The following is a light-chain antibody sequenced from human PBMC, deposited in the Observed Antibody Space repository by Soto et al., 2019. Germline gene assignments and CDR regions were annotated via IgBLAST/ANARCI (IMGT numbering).Light chain of an antibody. Sequence: QSGLTQPRSVSGSPGQSVTISCTGTSSDVGGYDYVSWYQQHPDKAPKLMIYDVSKRPSGVPDRFSGSKSGNTASLTISGLQAEDEADYYCYSYAGSSYVFGTGTKVTVL. J-gene: IGLJ1*01. CDR2: DVS. CDR3: YSYAGSSYV. V-gene: IGLV2-11*01. CDR1: SSDVGGYDY.